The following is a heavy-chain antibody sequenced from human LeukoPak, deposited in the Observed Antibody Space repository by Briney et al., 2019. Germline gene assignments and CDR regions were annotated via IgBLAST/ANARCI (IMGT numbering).Heavy chain of an antibody. J-gene: IGHJ4*02. V-gene: IGHV3-7*03. CDR3: AKEGFGGLGYFDY. D-gene: IGHD3-10*01. CDR2: IKQDESEK. CDR1: GFTFSSYG. Sequence: PGGSLRLSCAASGFTFSSYGMHWVRQAPGKGLEWVANIKQDESEKYYVDSVKGRFTISRDNSKNTLYLQMNSLRAEDTAVYYCAKEGFGGLGYFDYWGQGTLVTVSS.